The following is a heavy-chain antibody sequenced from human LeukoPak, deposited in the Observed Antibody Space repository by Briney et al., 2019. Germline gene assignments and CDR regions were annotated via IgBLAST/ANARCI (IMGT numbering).Heavy chain of an antibody. CDR3: AREYSSSWYYDY. D-gene: IGHD6-13*01. Sequence: GGSLRLSCAASGFTFSSYAMHWVRQAPGKGLEWVAVISYDGSNKYYADSVKGRFTISRDNSKNTLYLQMNSLRAEDTAVYYCAREYSSSWYYDYWGQGTLVTVSS. CDR2: ISYDGSNK. CDR1: GFTFSSYA. V-gene: IGHV3-30-3*01. J-gene: IGHJ4*02.